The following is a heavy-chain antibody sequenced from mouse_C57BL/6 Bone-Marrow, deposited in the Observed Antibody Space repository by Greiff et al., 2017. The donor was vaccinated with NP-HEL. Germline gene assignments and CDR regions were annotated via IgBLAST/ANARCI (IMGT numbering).Heavy chain of an antibody. CDR2: ISSGGSYT. CDR3: ARGYGIPFAY. D-gene: IGHD2-1*01. Sequence: EVQRVESGGDLVKPGGSLKLSCAASGFTFSSYGMSWVRQTPDTRLEWVATISSGGSYTYYPDSVKGRFTISRDNAKNTLYLQMSSLKSEDTAMYYCARGYGIPFAYWGQGTLVTVSA. V-gene: IGHV5-6*01. J-gene: IGHJ3*01. CDR1: GFTFSSYG.